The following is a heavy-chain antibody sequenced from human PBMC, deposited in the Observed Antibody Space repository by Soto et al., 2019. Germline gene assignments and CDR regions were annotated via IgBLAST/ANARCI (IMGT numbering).Heavy chain of an antibody. CDR2: IDTDGGGT. CDR3: ATVFDL. V-gene: IGHV3-74*01. CDR1: GFTLGSHR. Sequence: DVQLVESGGGLVQPGGSLRVSCAASGFTLGSHRIHWVRQAPGKGLEWVSRIDTDGGGTSYADSVKGRFTISTDNAKNTVYLQMNGLRAEDTAVYYCATVFDLWGQGTLVTVCS. J-gene: IGHJ5*02.